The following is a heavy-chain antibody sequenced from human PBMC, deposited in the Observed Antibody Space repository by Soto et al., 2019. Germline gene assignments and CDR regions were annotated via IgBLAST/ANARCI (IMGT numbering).Heavy chain of an antibody. Sequence: ASVKVSCKASGYSFSSYAISWVRQAPGQGLEWMGIINPSGGSTSYAQKFQGRVTMTRDTSTSTVYMELSSLRSEDTAVYYCARLDWLFDFDYWGQGTLVTVSS. D-gene: IGHD3-9*01. CDR2: INPSGGST. V-gene: IGHV1-46*03. CDR3: ARLDWLFDFDY. CDR1: GYSFSSYA. J-gene: IGHJ4*02.